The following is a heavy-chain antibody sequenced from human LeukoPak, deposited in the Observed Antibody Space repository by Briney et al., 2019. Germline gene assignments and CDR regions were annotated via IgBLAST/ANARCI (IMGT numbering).Heavy chain of an antibody. CDR3: ARDYDSSGYYYHVDY. CDR2: ISSSSSTI. CDR1: GFTFSSYS. Sequence: GGSLRLSCAASGFTFSSYSMNWVRQAPGKGLEWVSYISSSSSTIYYADSVKGRFTISRDNAKNSLYLQMNSLRAEDTAVYYCARDYDSSGYYYHVDYWGQGTLVTVSS. J-gene: IGHJ4*02. D-gene: IGHD3-22*01. V-gene: IGHV3-48*01.